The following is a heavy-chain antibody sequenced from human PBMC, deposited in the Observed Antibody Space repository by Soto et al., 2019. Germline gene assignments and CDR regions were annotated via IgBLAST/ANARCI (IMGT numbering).Heavy chain of an antibody. CDR3: ARSVAVAALDS. CDR2: ISHDGNKK. Sequence: GGSLRLSCAASGFTFSSYSFHWVRQAPGKGLEWVAVISHDGNKKYYEDSVKGRFSISRDTSKNTLYLQMSSLRAEDTAVYYCARSVAVAALDSWGQGTLVTVSS. V-gene: IGHV3-30*04. CDR1: GFTFSSYS. J-gene: IGHJ4*02. D-gene: IGHD6-19*01.